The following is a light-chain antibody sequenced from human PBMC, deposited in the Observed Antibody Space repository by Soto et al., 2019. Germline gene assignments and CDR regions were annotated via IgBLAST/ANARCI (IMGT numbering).Light chain of an antibody. CDR3: SSYTSSSTLV. CDR1: SSDVGGYNY. J-gene: IGLJ2*01. CDR2: EVS. Sequence: QSALTHPASVSGSPGQSITISCTGTSSDVGGYNYVSWYQQHPGKAPKLMIYEVSNRPSGVSNRFSGSKSGNTASLTISGLQADDEADYYCSSYTSSSTLVFGGGTKLTVL. V-gene: IGLV2-14*01.